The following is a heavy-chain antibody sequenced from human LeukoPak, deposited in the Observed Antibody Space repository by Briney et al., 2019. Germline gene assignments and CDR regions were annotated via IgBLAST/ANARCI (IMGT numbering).Heavy chain of an antibody. D-gene: IGHD6-13*01. CDR2: INSDGSST. J-gene: IGHJ4*02. Sequence: GGSLRLSCAASGFTFSSYWMHWVRQAPGKGLVWVSRINSDGSSTSYADSVKGRFTISRDNAKNTLYLQMNSLRAEDTAVYYCARVRSRSWTKEYYFDYWGQGTLVTVSS. CDR1: GFTFSSYW. V-gene: IGHV3-74*01. CDR3: ARVRSRSWTKEYYFDY.